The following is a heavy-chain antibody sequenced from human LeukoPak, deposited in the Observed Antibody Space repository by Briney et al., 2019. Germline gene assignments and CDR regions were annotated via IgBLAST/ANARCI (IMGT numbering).Heavy chain of an antibody. V-gene: IGHV4-34*01. CDR1: GGSFSGYY. Sequence: SETLSLTCAVYGGSFSGYYWSWIRQPPGKGLEWIGEINHSGSTNYNPSLKSRVTISVDTSKNQFSLKLSSVTAADTAFYYCAKDISSGIRGRFHYWGLGSLVTVSS. D-gene: IGHD6-19*01. J-gene: IGHJ4*02. CDR3: AKDISSGIRGRFHY. CDR2: INHSGST.